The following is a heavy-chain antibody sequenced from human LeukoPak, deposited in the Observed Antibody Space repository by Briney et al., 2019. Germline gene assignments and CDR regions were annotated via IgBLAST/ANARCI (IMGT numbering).Heavy chain of an antibody. V-gene: IGHV4-34*01. D-gene: IGHD3-10*01. CDR3: ARHGGFYFDS. J-gene: IGHJ4*02. CDR2: VYRSGSA. Sequence: SETLSLTCGVYDGSFIGDYWSWIRQSPGRGLEWIGQVYRSGSANYNPSLRSRVTISIETSKKQFSLKLNSVTATDTAVYYCARHGGFYFDSWSQGALVTVSS. CDR1: DGSFIGDY.